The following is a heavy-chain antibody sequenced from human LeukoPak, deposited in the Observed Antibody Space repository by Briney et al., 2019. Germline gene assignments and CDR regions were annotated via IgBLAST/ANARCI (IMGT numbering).Heavy chain of an antibody. J-gene: IGHJ5*02. Sequence: SETLSLTCTVSGGSISSYYWSWIRQPPGKGLEWIGYIYYSGSTNYNPSLKSRVTISVDTSKNQFSLKLSSVTAADTAVYYCEREGPHSSGWYFWFDPWGQGTLVTVSS. V-gene: IGHV4-59*01. D-gene: IGHD6-19*01. CDR2: IYYSGST. CDR3: EREGPHSSGWYFWFDP. CDR1: GGSISSYY.